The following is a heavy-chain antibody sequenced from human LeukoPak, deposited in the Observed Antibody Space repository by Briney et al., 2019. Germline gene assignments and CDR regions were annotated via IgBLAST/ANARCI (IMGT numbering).Heavy chain of an antibody. CDR1: GGSISSYY. CDR3: ARGGWYPESFQH. V-gene: IGHV4-59*01. J-gene: IGHJ1*01. Sequence: PSETLSLTCTVSGGSISSYYWNWIRQPPGKGLEWIGYIYYSGSTNYNPSLKCRVTISVDTSKNQFSLKLSSVTAADTAVYYCARGGWYPESFQHWGQGALVTVSS. CDR2: IYYSGST. D-gene: IGHD6-19*01.